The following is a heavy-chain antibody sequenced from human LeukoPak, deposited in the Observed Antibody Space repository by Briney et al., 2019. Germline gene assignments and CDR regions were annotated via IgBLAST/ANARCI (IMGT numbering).Heavy chain of an antibody. CDR3: ARVGRNMDV. J-gene: IGHJ6*03. Sequence: SETLSLTCAVYGGSFSGYYWSWIRQPPGKGLEWIGEVNHSGSTNYNPSLKSRVTISVDTSKNQFSLKLSSVTAADTAVYYCARVGRNMDVWGKGTTVTVSS. CDR1: GGSFSGYY. CDR2: VNHSGST. V-gene: IGHV4-34*01. D-gene: IGHD1-26*01.